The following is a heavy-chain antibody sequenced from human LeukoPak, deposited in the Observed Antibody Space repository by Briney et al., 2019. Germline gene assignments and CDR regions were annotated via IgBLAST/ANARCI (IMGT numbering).Heavy chain of an antibody. V-gene: IGHV1-18*01. D-gene: IGHD3-22*01. CDR3: ARDLGYDSSGYALGLDY. CDR2: ISAYNGNT. J-gene: IGHJ4*02. Sequence: ASVKVSCKASGYTFTSYGISWVRQAPGQGLEWMGWISAYNGNTNYAQKLQGRVTMTTDTSTSTAYMELRSLRSDDTAVYYCARDLGYDSSGYALGLDYWGQGTLATVSS. CDR1: GYTFTSYG.